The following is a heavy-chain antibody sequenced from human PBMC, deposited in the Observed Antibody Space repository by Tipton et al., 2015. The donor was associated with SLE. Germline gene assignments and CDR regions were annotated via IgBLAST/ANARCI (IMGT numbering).Heavy chain of an antibody. CDR1: GFTFSSYG. CDR2: IWYDGSNK. J-gene: IGHJ6*02. Sequence: RSLRLSCAASGFTFSSYGMHWVRQAPGKGLEWVTVIWYDGSNKYYADSVKGRFTISRDNSKNTLYLQMNSLRAEDTAVYYCAKVGALGGYYYYYGMDVWGQGTTVTVSS. V-gene: IGHV3-33*06. D-gene: IGHD1-26*01. CDR3: AKVGALGGYYYYYGMDV.